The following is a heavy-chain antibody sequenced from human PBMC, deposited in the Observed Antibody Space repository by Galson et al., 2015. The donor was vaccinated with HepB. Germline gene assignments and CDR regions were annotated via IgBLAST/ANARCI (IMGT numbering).Heavy chain of an antibody. CDR3: ARGRGYYDSSGRGDAFDI. D-gene: IGHD3-22*01. CDR1: GFTFSSYG. CDR2: IWYDGSNK. Sequence: PRLSCAASGFTFSSYGMHWVRQAPGKGLEWVAVIWYDGSNKYYADSVKGRFTISRDNSKNTLYLQMNSLRAEDTAVYYCARGRGYYDSSGRGDAFDIWGQGTMVTVSS. J-gene: IGHJ3*02. V-gene: IGHV3-33*08.